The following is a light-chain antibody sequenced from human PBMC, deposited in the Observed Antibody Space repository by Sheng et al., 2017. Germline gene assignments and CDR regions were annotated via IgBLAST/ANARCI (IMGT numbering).Light chain of an antibody. CDR2: GTS. J-gene: IGKJ4*01. CDR1: QGISSW. Sequence: DIQMTQSPSSVSASVGDRVIITCRASQGISSWIAWYQQKPGKAPKLLIFGTSFLQSGVPSRFSGSGSGTDFTLTISSLQPEDFAVYYCQQYSSSPFTFGGGTKVEIK. CDR3: QQYSSSPFT. V-gene: IGKV1D-12*01.